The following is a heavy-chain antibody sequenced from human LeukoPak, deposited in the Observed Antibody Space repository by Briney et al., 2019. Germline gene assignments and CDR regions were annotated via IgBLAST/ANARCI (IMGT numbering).Heavy chain of an antibody. CDR1: GYIFATYT. D-gene: IGHD5-18*01. V-gene: IGHV1-3*01. J-gene: IGHJ4*02. CDR2: INAGNGNI. Sequence: ASVKVSYKASGYIFATYTIHWVRQAPGQRLEWMGWINAGNGNIKYSQKFQGRVTITRDTSASTAYMELSSPRSEDTAVYYCARVDTSTLGYWGQGTLVTVSS. CDR3: ARVDTSTLGY.